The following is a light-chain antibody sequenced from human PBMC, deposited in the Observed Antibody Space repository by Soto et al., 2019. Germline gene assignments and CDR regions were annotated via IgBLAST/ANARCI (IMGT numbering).Light chain of an antibody. CDR3: SSYTSSTSLV. Sequence: QSALTQPASVSGSPGQSITISCTGSSSDIVYSFVSWYQQHPGKAPKLIIYGVINRPSGVSNRFSGSKSDNTASLTISGLQAEDEADDYCSSYTSSTSLVFGGGTKLTVL. CDR1: SSDIVYSF. J-gene: IGLJ2*01. CDR2: GVI. V-gene: IGLV2-14*03.